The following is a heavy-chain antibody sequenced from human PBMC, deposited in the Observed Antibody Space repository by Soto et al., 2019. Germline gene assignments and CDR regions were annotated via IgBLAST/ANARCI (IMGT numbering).Heavy chain of an antibody. CDR1: GGSVSSNIYY. CDR2: VYYSRST. V-gene: IGHV4-31*03. D-gene: IGHD3-22*01. CDR3: ASGYDYDSGGYFFDY. J-gene: IGHJ4*02. Sequence: KSSVTLSLTCSVSGGSVSSNIYYWTWIRQHPGKGREWMGHVYYSRSTYYSPSLKSRVTRALDRTKSHFYLKLTSVSPAASAVYYCASGYDYDSGGYFFDYWGQGTLVTVSS.